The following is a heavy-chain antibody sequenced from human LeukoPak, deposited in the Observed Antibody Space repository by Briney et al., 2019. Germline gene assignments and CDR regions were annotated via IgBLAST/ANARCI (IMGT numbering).Heavy chain of an antibody. CDR2: INWNGGST. V-gene: IGHV3-20*04. CDR3: ARDPPLRARGVIIETTYYYYYYMDV. D-gene: IGHD3-10*01. CDR1: GFTFDDYG. Sequence: PGGSLRLSCAASGFTFDDYGMSWVRQAPGKRLEWVSGINWNGGSTGYADSVKGRFTISRDNAKNSLYLQMNSLRAEDTALYYCARDPPLRARGVIIETTYYYYYYMDVWGKGTTVTVSS. J-gene: IGHJ6*03.